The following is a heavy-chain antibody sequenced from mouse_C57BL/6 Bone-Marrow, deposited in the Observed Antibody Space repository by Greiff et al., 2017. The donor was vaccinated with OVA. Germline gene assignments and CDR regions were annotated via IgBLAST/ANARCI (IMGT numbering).Heavy chain of an antibody. D-gene: IGHD1-1*01. CDR1: GFNIKNTY. V-gene: IGHV14-3*01. Sequence: VHVKQSVAELVRPGASVKLSCTASGFNIKNTYMHWVKQRPEQGLEWIGRIDPANGNTKYAPKFQGKATITADTSSNTAYLQLSSLTSEDTAIYYCAYYYYGSKGYFDVWGTGTTVTVSS. J-gene: IGHJ1*03. CDR3: AYYYYGSKGYFDV. CDR2: IDPANGNT.